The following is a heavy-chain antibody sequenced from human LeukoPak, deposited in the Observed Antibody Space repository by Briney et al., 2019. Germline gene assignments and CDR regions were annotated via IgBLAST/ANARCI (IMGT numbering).Heavy chain of an antibody. V-gene: IGHV1-2*06. CDR3: AKDRDGADTIIL. D-gene: IGHD5-24*01. J-gene: IGHJ4*02. CDR2: LNPNTGHA. Sequence: RRASVKVSCKVVAYDFTGYHIHWVRLAPGQGPELMGRLNPNTGHAVYAFKFQGRVTITRDTSSSTAYMEVTRLTSDDTALYYCAKDRDGADTIILWGQGTLVTVSS. CDR1: AYDFTGYH.